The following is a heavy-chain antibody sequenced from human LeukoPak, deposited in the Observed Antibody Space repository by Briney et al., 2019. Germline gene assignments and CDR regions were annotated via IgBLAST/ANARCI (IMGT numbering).Heavy chain of an antibody. CDR2: MNPNSGNT. J-gene: IGHJ4*02. CDR3: ARGGYCSSTSCYTGGLGY. Sequence: GASVKVSCKASGYTFTSYDINWVRQATGQGLEWMGWMNPNSGNTGYAQKFQGRVTITRNTSISTAYMELSSLRSEDTAVYYCARGGYCSSTSCYTGGLGYWGQGTLVTVSS. V-gene: IGHV1-8*03. CDR1: GYTFTSYD. D-gene: IGHD2-2*02.